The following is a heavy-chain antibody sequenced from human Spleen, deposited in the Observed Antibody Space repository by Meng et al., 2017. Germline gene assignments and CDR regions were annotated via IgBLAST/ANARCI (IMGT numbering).Heavy chain of an antibody. CDR2: LSDIGNT. CDR3: ARDGPTVTTSPWFDP. D-gene: IGHD4-17*01. CDR1: GGSVTSGGYF. V-gene: IGHV4-61*08. Sequence: QPQEAGPGLGRPSETLCPSRTVSGGSVTSGGYFWSWIRQSPGKGLEWIGYLSDIGNTNYNPSLKSRVTMSIDTSKNQFSLKLTSATAADTAIYYCARDGPTVTTSPWFDPWGQGILVTVSS. J-gene: IGHJ5*02.